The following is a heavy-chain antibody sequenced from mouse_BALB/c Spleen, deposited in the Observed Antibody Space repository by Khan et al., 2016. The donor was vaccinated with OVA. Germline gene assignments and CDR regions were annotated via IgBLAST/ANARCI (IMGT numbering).Heavy chain of an antibody. Sequence: QVQLKQSGAELVKPGASVKLSCKTSGYTFTSYWIQWVKQRPGQGLGWIGEIFPGTGTTYYNENFKGKATLTVDTSSSTAFMQLSSLTSEYSAVYFCARAYFGNYGCAYWGQGTLVTVSA. J-gene: IGHJ3*01. CDR3: ARAYFGNYGCAY. V-gene: IGHV1S132*01. CDR2: IFPGTGTT. CDR1: GYTFTSYW. D-gene: IGHD2-10*01.